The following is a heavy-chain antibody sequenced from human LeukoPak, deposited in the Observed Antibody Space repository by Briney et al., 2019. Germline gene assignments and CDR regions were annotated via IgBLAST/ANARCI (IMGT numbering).Heavy chain of an antibody. CDR2: IKQDGSEK. V-gene: IGHV3-7*04. J-gene: IGHJ4*02. Sequence: GGSLRLSCAASGFTFSSYWMSWVRQAPGKGLEWVANIKQDGSEKYYVDSVKGRFTISRDNAKNSLYLQMNSLRAEDTAVYYCARVWGSYRVFYYFDYWGQGTLVTVSS. D-gene: IGHD3-16*02. CDR1: GFTFSSYW. CDR3: ARVWGSYRVFYYFDY.